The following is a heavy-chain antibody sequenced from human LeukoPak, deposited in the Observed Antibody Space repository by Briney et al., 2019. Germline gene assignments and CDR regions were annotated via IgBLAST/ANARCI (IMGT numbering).Heavy chain of an antibody. CDR2: IKQDGTDK. J-gene: IGHJ4*02. CDR1: GFTFSSYW. V-gene: IGHV3-7*01. Sequence: GGSLRLSCAASGFTFSSYWMSWVRQAPGKGLEWVATIKQDGTDKYYVDSVKGRFTISRDNAKNSLYLRMNSLRDEDTSVCYCAIRRPFYFENWGQGTLVTVSS. CDR3: AIRRPFYFEN.